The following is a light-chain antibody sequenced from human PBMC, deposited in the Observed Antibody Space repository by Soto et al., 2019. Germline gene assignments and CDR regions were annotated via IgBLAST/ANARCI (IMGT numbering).Light chain of an antibody. Sequence: EILLTQSPGTLSLSPGERATLSCRASQSVRTSYLAWYQQKPGQAPRLLIYGASGRATGIPDRFSGSGSGTDFTLSISSLEPEDFAVYYCQQYGSSPYTFGQGTKLEI. CDR1: QSVRTSY. J-gene: IGKJ2*01. CDR3: QQYGSSPYT. V-gene: IGKV3-20*01. CDR2: GAS.